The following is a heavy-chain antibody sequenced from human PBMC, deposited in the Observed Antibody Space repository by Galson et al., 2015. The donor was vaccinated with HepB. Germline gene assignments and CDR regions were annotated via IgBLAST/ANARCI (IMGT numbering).Heavy chain of an antibody. CDR3: AKVGERWLQYYYFDY. CDR1: GFTFSSYG. V-gene: IGHV3-30*18. Sequence: SLRLSCAASGFTFSSYGMHWVRQAPGKGLEWVAVISYDGSNKYYADSVKGRFTISRDNSKNTLYLQMNSLRAEDTAVYYCAKVGERWLQYYYFDYWGQGTLVTVSS. CDR2: ISYDGSNK. J-gene: IGHJ4*02. D-gene: IGHD5-24*01.